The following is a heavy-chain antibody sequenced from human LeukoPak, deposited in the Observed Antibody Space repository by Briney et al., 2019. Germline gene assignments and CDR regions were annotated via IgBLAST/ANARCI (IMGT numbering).Heavy chain of an antibody. CDR2: ISSSSSYI. V-gene: IGHV3-21*01. CDR1: GFTFSSYA. J-gene: IGHJ4*02. Sequence: GGSLRLSCAASGFTFSSYAMHWVRQAPGKGLEWVSSISSSSSYIYYADSVKGRFTISRDNAKNSLYLQMNSLRAEDTAVYYCAREGSYCGGDCYSIFDYWGQGTLVTVSS. D-gene: IGHD2-21*01. CDR3: AREGSYCGGDCYSIFDY.